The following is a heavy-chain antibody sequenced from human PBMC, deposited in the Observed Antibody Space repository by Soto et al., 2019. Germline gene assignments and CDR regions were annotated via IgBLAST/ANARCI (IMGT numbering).Heavy chain of an antibody. CDR3: TRSGSYSRLVG. J-gene: IGHJ4*02. D-gene: IGHD3-10*01. V-gene: IGHV3-15*01. CDR1: GFTFSNAW. Sequence: GGSLRLSCAASGFTFSNAWMSLVRQAPGKGLEWVGGIKSKTDGGKTDYAAPVKGRFTISRDDSKNTLYLQMNSLKTEDTAVYYCTRSGSYSRLVGWGQGTLVTVSS. CDR2: IKSKTDGGKT.